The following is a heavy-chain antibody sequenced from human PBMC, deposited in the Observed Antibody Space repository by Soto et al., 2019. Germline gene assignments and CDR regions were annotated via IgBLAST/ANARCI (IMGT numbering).Heavy chain of an antibody. J-gene: IGHJ4*02. CDR2: IIPIFGTA. V-gene: IGHV1-69*13. CDR1: GGTFSSYA. Sequence: SVKVSCKASGGTFSSYAISWVRQAPGQGLEWMGGIIPIFGTANYAQKFQGRVTITADESTSTAYMELSSLRSEDTAVYYCARGGASARPFDYWGQGTLVTVSS. CDR3: ARGGASARPFDY. D-gene: IGHD6-6*01.